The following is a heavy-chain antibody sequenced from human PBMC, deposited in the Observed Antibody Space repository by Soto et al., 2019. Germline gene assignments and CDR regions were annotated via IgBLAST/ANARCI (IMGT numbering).Heavy chain of an antibody. V-gene: IGHV3-30-3*01. J-gene: IGHJ6*02. CDR3: AREGHYYDSGSWPHSGGYSGMDV. Sequence: QVQLVESGGGVVQPGKSLRLSCAASGFTFRNYALHWVRQAPGKGLEWVAVISYDGSNKNYPDSVKGRFSISRDNSKNTLKLQMISLRAEDTAVYYCAREGHYYDSGSWPHSGGYSGMDVWGLGTTVTVSS. CDR1: GFTFRNYA. D-gene: IGHD3-10*01. CDR2: ISYDGSNK.